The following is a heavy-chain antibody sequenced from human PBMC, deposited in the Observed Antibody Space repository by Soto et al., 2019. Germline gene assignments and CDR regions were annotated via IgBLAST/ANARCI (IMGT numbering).Heavy chain of an antibody. Sequence: SETLSLTCTVSGGSISSGDYYWSWIRQPPGKGLEWIGYIYYSGGTYYNPSLKSRVTISVDTSKNQFSLKLSSVTAADTAVYYCARDSATVGSYYGMDVWGKGTTVTVSS. V-gene: IGHV4-30-4*01. D-gene: IGHD4-4*01. CDR1: GGSISSGDYY. J-gene: IGHJ6*04. CDR2: IYYSGGT. CDR3: ARDSATVGSYYGMDV.